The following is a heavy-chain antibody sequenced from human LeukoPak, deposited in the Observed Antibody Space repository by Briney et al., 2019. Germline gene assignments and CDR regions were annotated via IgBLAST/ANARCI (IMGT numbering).Heavy chain of an antibody. D-gene: IGHD3-3*01. CDR1: GFTVSSNY. V-gene: IGHV3-53*01. Sequence: GGSLRLSCAASGFTVSSNYMSWVRQAPGKGLEWVSVIYSGGSTYYADSVKGRFTISRDNSKNTLYLQMNSLRAEDTAVYYCARHRTRRVAHAFDIWGQGTMVTVSS. CDR3: ARHRTRRVAHAFDI. J-gene: IGHJ3*02. CDR2: IYSGGST.